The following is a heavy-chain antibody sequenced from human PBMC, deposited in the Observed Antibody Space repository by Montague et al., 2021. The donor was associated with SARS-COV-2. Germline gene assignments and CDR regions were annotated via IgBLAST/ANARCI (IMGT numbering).Heavy chain of an antibody. D-gene: IGHD4-17*01. Sequence: TLSLTRTVSGGSISSGGYYWSWIRQHPGKGLEWIGYIYYSGSTYYNPSLKSRVTISVDTSKNQFSLKLSSVTAADTAVYYCARDIGGSTVTTGGFDYWGQGTLVTVSS. J-gene: IGHJ4*02. CDR1: GGSISSGGYY. CDR3: ARDIGGSTVTTGGFDY. CDR2: IYYSGST. V-gene: IGHV4-31*03.